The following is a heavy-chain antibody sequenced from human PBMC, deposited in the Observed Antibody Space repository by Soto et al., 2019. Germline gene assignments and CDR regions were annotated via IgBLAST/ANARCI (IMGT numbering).Heavy chain of an antibody. Sequence: ASVKVSCKASGYTFTAYSMHWVRQAPGQGLEWMGWINPNSGDTIYAQKFQGRVTLTTDTSISTAYMELNGLTSDDTAVYYCAKAHVMVVAGSTFDYWGHGTLVTVSS. V-gene: IGHV1-2*02. CDR1: GYTFTAYS. CDR3: AKAHVMVVAGSTFDY. D-gene: IGHD6-19*01. J-gene: IGHJ4*01. CDR2: INPNSGDT.